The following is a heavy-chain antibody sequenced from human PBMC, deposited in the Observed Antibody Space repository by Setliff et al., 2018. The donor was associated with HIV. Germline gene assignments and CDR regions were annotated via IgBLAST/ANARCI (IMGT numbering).Heavy chain of an antibody. CDR3: ARRPYYDSWSGHQAFDI. V-gene: IGHV5-51*01. J-gene: IGHJ3*02. CDR2: IYPYDSDT. D-gene: IGHD3-3*01. Sequence: PGETLKISCKASGYIFSSHWIGWVRQMPGKGLEWMGIIYPYDSDTRYSPSFQGQVTISADKSISTAYVQWSGLKASDTAMYYCARRPYYDSWSGHQAFDIWGQGTMVTVSS. CDR1: GYIFSSHW.